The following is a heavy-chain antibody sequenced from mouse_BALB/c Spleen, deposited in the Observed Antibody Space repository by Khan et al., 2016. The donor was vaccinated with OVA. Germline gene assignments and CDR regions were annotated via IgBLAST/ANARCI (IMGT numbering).Heavy chain of an antibody. V-gene: IGHV1S81*02. D-gene: IGHD1-1*01. CDR2: TNPTNGRT. CDR1: GYTFTSYW. J-gene: IGHJ2*01. Sequence: VVESGAELVKAGASVKMSCKASGYTFTSYWMHWVKQRLGQGLEWFAETNPTNGRTYYNEKFKSKATLTVDKSSSTAYMRLSGPTYDDSAVYYCARIKKIVATYFDYWGQGTTLTVSS. CDR3: ARIKKIVATYFDY.